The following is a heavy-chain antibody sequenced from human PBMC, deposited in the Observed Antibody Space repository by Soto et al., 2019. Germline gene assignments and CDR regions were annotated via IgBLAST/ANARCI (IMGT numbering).Heavy chain of an antibody. CDR2: IYYSGST. CDR3: ARDRIVVVTVTHYYYYGMDV. D-gene: IGHD2-21*02. CDR1: GCSVSSGSYY. V-gene: IGHV4-61*01. J-gene: IGHJ6*02. Sequence: SETLSLSCTVSGCSVSSGSYYWSWIRQPPGKGLEWIGYIYYSGSTNYNPSLKSRVTISVDTSKNQFSLKLSSVTAADTAVYYCARDRIVVVTVTHYYYYGMDVWGQGTTVTVSS.